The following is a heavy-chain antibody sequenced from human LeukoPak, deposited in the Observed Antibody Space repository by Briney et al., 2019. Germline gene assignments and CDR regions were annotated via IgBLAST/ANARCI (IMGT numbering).Heavy chain of an antibody. Sequence: ATVKVSCKASGGTFTSYAISWVRQAPGQGLEWMGGIIPIFGTANYAQKFQGRVTITADKSTSTAYMELSSLRSEDTAVYYCARDAVTTFGLAPNWFYPWGQGTLVTVSS. D-gene: IGHD3-10*02. CDR1: GGTFTSYA. V-gene: IGHV1-69*06. J-gene: IGHJ5*02. CDR3: ARDAVTTFGLAPNWFYP. CDR2: IIPIFGTA.